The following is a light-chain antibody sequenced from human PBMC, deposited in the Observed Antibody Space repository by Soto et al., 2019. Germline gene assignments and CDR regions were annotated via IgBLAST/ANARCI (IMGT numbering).Light chain of an antibody. V-gene: IGKV1-5*03. J-gene: IGKJ1*01. CDR2: KAT. CDR3: QQYETFSPWT. Sequence: DIQMTQSPSTLSASIVDRVTITCRASQRIDTWLAWYQQKPGTAPKLLIYKATILQSGVPSRFSGSGSGTEFTLAISSLQPDDFATYYCQQYETFSPWTFGQGTKVDIK. CDR1: QRIDTW.